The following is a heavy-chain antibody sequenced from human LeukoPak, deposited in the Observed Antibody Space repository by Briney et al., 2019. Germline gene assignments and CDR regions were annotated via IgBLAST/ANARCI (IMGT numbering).Heavy chain of an antibody. CDR1: AGSISSSTYY. J-gene: IGHJ4*02. CDR3: ARLCNTGACYEGYFDY. V-gene: IGHV4-39*01. CDR2: IYYSGST. Sequence: PSETLSLTRTVSAGSISSSTYYWGSIRPPPGKGREWIGTIYYSGSTSYYPSLKRRVTISSDTSNNKFSLKLSSVAAADTAVFYCARLCNTGACYEGYFDYWGQGTLVTVSS. D-gene: IGHD2-8*01.